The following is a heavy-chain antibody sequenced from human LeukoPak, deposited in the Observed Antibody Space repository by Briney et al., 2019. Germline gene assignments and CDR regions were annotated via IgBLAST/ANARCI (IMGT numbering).Heavy chain of an antibody. J-gene: IGHJ4*02. CDR1: GGSISSYY. CDR3: ARMFYGSGNSYFDY. Sequence: SETLSLTCTVSGGSISSYYWSWIRQPPGKGLEWIGYIYYSGSTNYNPSLKSRVTISVDTSKNQFSLKLSPVTAADTAVYFCARMFYGSGNSYFDYWGQGTLVTVSS. D-gene: IGHD3-10*01. V-gene: IGHV4-59*01. CDR2: IYYSGST.